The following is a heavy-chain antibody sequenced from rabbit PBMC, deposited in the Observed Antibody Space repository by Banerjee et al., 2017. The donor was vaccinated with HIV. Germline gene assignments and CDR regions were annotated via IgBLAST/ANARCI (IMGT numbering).Heavy chain of an antibody. V-gene: IGHV1S43*01. D-gene: IGHD7-1*01. CDR3: AHSPGYGSFKL. J-gene: IGHJ4*01. Sequence: QEQLVESGGGLVQPEGSLTLTCTASGFSFSSYWICWVRQAPGKGLELIGCIWTASGGTYYASWAKGRFSISRSTSLNTVDLKMTSLTAADTATYFCAHSPGYGSFKLWGQGTLVTVS. CDR1: GFSFSSYW. CDR2: IWTASGGT.